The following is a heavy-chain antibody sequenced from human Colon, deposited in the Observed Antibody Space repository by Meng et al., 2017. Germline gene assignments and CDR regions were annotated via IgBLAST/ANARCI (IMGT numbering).Heavy chain of an antibody. D-gene: IGHD3-10*01. Sequence: QVQLVQSGAEVKKPGASVKDSCKASGYTFTTYALHWVRQAPGQTLEWMGWINAGNGDTEYSQNFQGRVTLTRDTSASTAYMELTSLRSEDTAVYYCAREFGGLRSFEYWGRGTLVTVSS. CDR2: INAGNGDT. CDR1: GYTFTTYA. CDR3: AREFGGLRSFEY. V-gene: IGHV1-3*01. J-gene: IGHJ4*02.